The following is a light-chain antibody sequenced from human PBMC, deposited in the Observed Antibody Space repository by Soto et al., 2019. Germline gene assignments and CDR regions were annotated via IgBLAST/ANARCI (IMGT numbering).Light chain of an antibody. CDR1: QSVNSN. J-gene: IGKJ1*01. CDR2: GAS. CDR3: QEYNTWPWT. V-gene: IGKV3-15*01. Sequence: ETVMTQSPATLSVSPGERATLFCRASQSVNSNLAWYQQKLGQAPRVLIYGASTRATGIPDRFSGSGSGTEFILTISSLQSEDFAVYYCQEYNTWPWTFGQGTKVEIK.